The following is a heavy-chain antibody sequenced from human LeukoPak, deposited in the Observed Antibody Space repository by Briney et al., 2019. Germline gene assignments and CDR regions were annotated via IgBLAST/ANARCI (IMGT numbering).Heavy chain of an antibody. CDR1: GYTFTSYD. J-gene: IGHJ4*02. CDR2: INPNSGGT. D-gene: IGHD1-1*01. Sequence: ASVKVSCKASGYTFTSYDINWVRQAPGQGLEWMGWINPNSGGTNYAQKFQGRVTMTRDTSISTAYMELSRLTSDDTAVYYCALSTTGTTFDYWGQGTLVTVSS. CDR3: ALSTTGTTFDY. V-gene: IGHV1-2*02.